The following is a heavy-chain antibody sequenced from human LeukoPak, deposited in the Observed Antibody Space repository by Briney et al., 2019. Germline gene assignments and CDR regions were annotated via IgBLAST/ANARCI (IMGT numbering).Heavy chain of an antibody. CDR1: GGSISSSSYY. CDR2: IYYSGST. D-gene: IGHD3-22*01. V-gene: IGHV4-39*01. Sequence: SGTLSLTCSVSGGSISSSSYYWGWIRQPPGKGLEWIGSIYYSGSTYYNPSLRSRVTISVDTSKNQFSLKLSSVTAADTAVYYCAGGGVSYYYDSSGRFDYWGQGTLVTVSS. J-gene: IGHJ4*02. CDR3: AGGGVSYYYDSSGRFDY.